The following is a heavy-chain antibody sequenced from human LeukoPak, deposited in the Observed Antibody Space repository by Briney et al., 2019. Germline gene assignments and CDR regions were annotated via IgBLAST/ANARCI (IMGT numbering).Heavy chain of an antibody. Sequence: PGGSLRLSCVASGFNFSAFEMNWVRQAPGKGLEWVSYISASGITINYADSVKGRFTISRDNAKESLFLQMSSLRVEDTAVYYSARGLIASVWGKGTTVAVSS. J-gene: IGHJ6*04. CDR1: GFNFSAFE. D-gene: IGHD2-21*01. CDR3: ARGLIASV. CDR2: ISASGITI. V-gene: IGHV3-48*03.